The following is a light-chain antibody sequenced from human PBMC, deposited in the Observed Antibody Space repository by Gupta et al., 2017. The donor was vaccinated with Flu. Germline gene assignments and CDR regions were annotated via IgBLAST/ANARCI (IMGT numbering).Light chain of an antibody. Sequence: VTISFSGSFSNIGNNDVSWYQQLPGTAPRLLIYGNDKRPSGIPDRFSGSKSGTSATLGITGLQTADEADYYCATWDSSLSAGGVFGGGTKRTVL. CDR2: GND. CDR1: FSNIGNND. V-gene: IGLV1-51*01. CDR3: ATWDSSLSAGGV. J-gene: IGLJ3*02.